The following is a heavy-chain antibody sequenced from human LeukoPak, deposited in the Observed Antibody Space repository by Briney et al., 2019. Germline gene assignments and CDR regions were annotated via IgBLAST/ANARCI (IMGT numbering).Heavy chain of an antibody. D-gene: IGHD3-10*01. CDR2: ISYDGSNK. CDR3: AKDLSWFGEFPLPDY. V-gene: IGHV3-30*18. Sequence: GSSLRLSCAASGFTFSIYGLHWVRQAPGKGLEWVAVISYDGSNKYYADSVKGRYTISKDNTKNTLYLQMNSLRAEDTAVYYCAKDLSWFGEFPLPDYWGQGTLVTVSS. CDR1: GFTFSIYG. J-gene: IGHJ4*02.